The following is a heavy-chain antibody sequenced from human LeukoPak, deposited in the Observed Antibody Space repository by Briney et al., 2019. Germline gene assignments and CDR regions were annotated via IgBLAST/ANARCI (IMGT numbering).Heavy chain of an antibody. D-gene: IGHD7-27*01. CDR1: GFTFSSYE. Sequence: GGSLRLSCAASGFTFSSYEMNWVRQAPGEGLEWVSYISSSGSTIYYVDSVKGRFTISRDNAKNSLYLQMNSLRAEDTAVYYCARDGDLAPDVPFDYWGQGTLVTVPS. CDR2: ISSSGSTI. CDR3: ARDGDLAPDVPFDY. V-gene: IGHV3-48*03. J-gene: IGHJ4*02.